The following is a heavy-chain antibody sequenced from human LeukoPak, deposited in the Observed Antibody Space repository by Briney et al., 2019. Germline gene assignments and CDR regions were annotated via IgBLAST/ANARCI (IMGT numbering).Heavy chain of an antibody. CDR2: ISAYNGNT. V-gene: IGHV1-18*01. CDR1: GYTFTSYG. Sequence: GASVKVSCKASGYTFTSYGISWVRQAPGRGLEWMGWISAYNGNTNYAQKLQGRVTMTTDTSTSTAYMELRSLRSDDTAVYYCVRDRPHNWFDPWGQGTLVTVSS. J-gene: IGHJ5*02. CDR3: VRDRPHNWFDP.